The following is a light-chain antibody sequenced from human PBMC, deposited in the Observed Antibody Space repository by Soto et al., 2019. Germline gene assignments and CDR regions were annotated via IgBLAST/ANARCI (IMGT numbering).Light chain of an antibody. V-gene: IGKV1-9*01. CDR3: QQLNSYPSIT. Sequence: DIKCTESPKFVAVCVRGRININCRASQGISSYLAWYQQKPGKAPKLLIYAASTLQSGVPSRFSGSVSGTEFTLTISRLQHADFATYSCQQLNSYPSITFGEGTRLEI. CDR2: AAS. J-gene: IGKJ5*01. CDR1: QGISSY.